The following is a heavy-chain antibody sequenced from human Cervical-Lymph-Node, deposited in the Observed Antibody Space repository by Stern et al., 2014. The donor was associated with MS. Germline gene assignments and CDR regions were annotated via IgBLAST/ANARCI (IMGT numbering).Heavy chain of an antibody. V-gene: IGHV1-3*01. CDR1: GYTFTSYA. J-gene: IGHJ5*02. CDR3: ARDQTRISMVRAVNWFDP. CDR2: INGGNGNT. Sequence: VQLVESGAEVKKPGASVKVSCKASGYTFTSYAMHWVRQAPGQRLEWMGWINGGNGNTKYSQKFQGRVTITRDTSASTAYMELSSLRSEDTAVYYCARDQTRISMVRAVNWFDPWGQGTLVTVSS. D-gene: IGHD3-10*01.